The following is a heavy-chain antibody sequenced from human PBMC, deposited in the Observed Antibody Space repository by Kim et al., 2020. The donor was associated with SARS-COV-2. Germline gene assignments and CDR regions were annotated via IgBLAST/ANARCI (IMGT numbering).Heavy chain of an antibody. Sequence: GRFTISRDNAKNSLYLQMNSLGAGDTAVYYCARGLRRGSPGDYYYYGMDVWGQGTTVTVSS. J-gene: IGHJ6*02. D-gene: IGHD3-16*01. CDR3: ARGLRRGSPGDYYYYGMDV. V-gene: IGHV3-11*06.